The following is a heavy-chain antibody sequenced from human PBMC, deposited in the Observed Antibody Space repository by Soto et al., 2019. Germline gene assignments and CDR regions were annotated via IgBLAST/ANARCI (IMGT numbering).Heavy chain of an antibody. J-gene: IGHJ3*02. CDR3: ARGRQQLVWGDDAFDI. V-gene: IGHV4-59*12. Sequence: SETLSLTCTVSGGSISSYYWSWIRQPPGKGLEWIGEINHSGSTNYNPSLKSRVTISVDTSKNQFSLKLSSVTAADTAVYYCARGRQQLVWGDDAFDIWGQGTMVTV. CDR1: GGSISSYY. D-gene: IGHD6-6*01. CDR2: INHSGST.